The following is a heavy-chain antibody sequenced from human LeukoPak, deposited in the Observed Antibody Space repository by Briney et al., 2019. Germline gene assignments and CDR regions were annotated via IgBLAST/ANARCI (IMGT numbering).Heavy chain of an antibody. D-gene: IGHD5-12*01. CDR3: ARGGGSDSPFDY. CDR2: LYSGDRT. Sequence: GGSLRLSCAASGFTVTNNFMSWVRQAPGKGLECVSILYSGDRTYYTDSVKGRITISRHSSQNTLYLQMNSLTIEDTALYFCARGGGSDSPFDYWGQGTLVTVSS. CDR1: GFTVTNNF. V-gene: IGHV3-53*04. J-gene: IGHJ4*02.